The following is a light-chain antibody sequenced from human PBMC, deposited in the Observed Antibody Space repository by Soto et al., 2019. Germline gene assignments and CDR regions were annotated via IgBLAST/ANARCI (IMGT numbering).Light chain of an antibody. V-gene: IGKV1-5*03. J-gene: IGKJ1*01. CDR2: KAS. CDR3: QQYAGYSRT. Sequence: DVQMNQSPSTLSASVGDRVTITCRASQSISGWLAWYQQRPGTAPKLMIYKASTLETGVPSRFSGSGSGTEFTLTINNLQPDDFATYYCQQYAGYSRTFGQGTKVDIK. CDR1: QSISGW.